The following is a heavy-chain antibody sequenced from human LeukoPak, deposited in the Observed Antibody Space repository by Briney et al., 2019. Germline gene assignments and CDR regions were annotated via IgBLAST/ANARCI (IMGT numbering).Heavy chain of an antibody. Sequence: GGSLRLSCAASGFTFSSYAMSWVRQAPGKGLEWVSAISGSGGSTYYADSVKGRFTISRDNSKNMLYLQMNSLRAEDTAVYYCAKGPPFRYCSGGSCYYFDYWGQGTLVTVSS. J-gene: IGHJ4*02. CDR3: AKGPPFRYCSGGSCYYFDY. CDR2: ISGSGGST. D-gene: IGHD2-15*01. V-gene: IGHV3-23*01. CDR1: GFTFSSYA.